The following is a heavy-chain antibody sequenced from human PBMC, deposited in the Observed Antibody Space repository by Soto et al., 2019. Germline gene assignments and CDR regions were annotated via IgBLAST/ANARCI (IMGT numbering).Heavy chain of an antibody. CDR3: APLSVSLSGPYGIHV. D-gene: IGHD5-12*01. CDR1: GYSVSSRDYY. CDR2: MLYSGFT. Sequence: PSETLSLTCSVSGYSVSSRDYYWAWIRQPPGKGLEWIGSMLYSGFTYYNPSLKTLVTLSVDTSKNQFFVRLNSVTASATAVYYCAPLSVSLSGPYGIHVWGQGTTVTVSS. V-gene: IGHV4-39*01. J-gene: IGHJ6*02.